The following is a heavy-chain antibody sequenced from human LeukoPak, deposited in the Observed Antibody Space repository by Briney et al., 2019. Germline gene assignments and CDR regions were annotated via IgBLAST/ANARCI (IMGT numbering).Heavy chain of an antibody. Sequence: GGSLRLSCAASGFTFSSYSMNWVGQAPGKGLEWVSSISSSSSYTYYADSVKGRFTISRDNAKNSLYLQMNSLRAEDTAVYYCARGPYTLIDYWGQGTLVTVSS. CDR1: GFTFSSYS. CDR2: ISSSSSYT. D-gene: IGHD2-8*01. V-gene: IGHV3-21*01. CDR3: ARGPYTLIDY. J-gene: IGHJ4*02.